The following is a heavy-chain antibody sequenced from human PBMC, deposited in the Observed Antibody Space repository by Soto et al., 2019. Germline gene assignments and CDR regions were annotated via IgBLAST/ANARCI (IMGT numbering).Heavy chain of an antibody. CDR3: ARSREQWLVDAFDI. D-gene: IGHD6-19*01. CDR1: GGSFSAFY. V-gene: IGHV4-34*01. CDR2: VNPTGTT. J-gene: IGHJ3*02. Sequence: XASLSLTFAVYGGSFSAFYWSWIRQPPGKELEWIGEVNPTGTTKYNPSLKSRVTMSLDTSKKQFSLNLNSMTAADTALYYCARSREQWLVDAFDIWGQGTMVTVSS.